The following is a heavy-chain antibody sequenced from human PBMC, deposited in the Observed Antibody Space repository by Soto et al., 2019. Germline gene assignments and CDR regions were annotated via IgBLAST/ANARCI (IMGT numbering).Heavy chain of an antibody. V-gene: IGHV3-33*01. CDR1: GFTFSSYG. CDR3: ARDLSVAPFDY. CDR2: IWYDGSNK. D-gene: IGHD2-15*01. Sequence: PXGSLILSCAASGFTFSSYGMHWVRQAPGKGLEWVAVIWYDGSNKYYADSVKGRFTISRDNSKNTLYLQMNSLRAEDTAVYYCARDLSVAPFDYWGQGTLVTVSS. J-gene: IGHJ4*02.